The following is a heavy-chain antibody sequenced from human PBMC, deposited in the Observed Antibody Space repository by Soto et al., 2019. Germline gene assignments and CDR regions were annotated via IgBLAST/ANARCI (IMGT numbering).Heavy chain of an antibody. D-gene: IGHD3-22*01. V-gene: IGHV6-1*01. CDR3: ARDTEFYDSGGNYYSRPFDY. Sequence: SQTLSLTCAISGDSVSSNSAAWNWIRQSPSRGLEWLGRTYYRSKWYNDYAVSVRSRITIKPDTPKNQFSLQLKSVNPEDTAVYFCARDTEFYDSGGNYYSRPFDYWGQGTLVTVSS. CDR1: GDSVSSNSAA. CDR2: TYYRSKWYN. J-gene: IGHJ4*01.